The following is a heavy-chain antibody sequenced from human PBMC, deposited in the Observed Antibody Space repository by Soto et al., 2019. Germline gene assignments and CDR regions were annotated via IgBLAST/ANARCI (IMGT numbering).Heavy chain of an antibody. V-gene: IGHV5-51*01. D-gene: IGHD3-22*01. Sequence: PGESLRISCLCSGYNFPIRWIGWVRQMPGKGLEWMGIIYPSDSDTRYSPSFQGQVTISVDKSINTAYLQWSSLKASDTAMYYCARHSGYYDSRGSYNPADYWGPATLVTGFS. CDR1: GYNFPIRW. CDR3: ARHSGYYDSRGSYNPADY. J-gene: IGHJ4*02. CDR2: IYPSDSDT.